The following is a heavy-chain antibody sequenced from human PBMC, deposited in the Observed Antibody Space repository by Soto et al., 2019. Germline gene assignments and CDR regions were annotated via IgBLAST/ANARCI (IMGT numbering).Heavy chain of an antibody. CDR1: GGSFSGYY. V-gene: IGHV4-34*01. D-gene: IGHD3-10*01. CDR2: INHSGST. Sequence: QVQLQQWGAGLLKPSETLSLTCAVYGGSFSGYYWSWIRQPPGKGLESLGEINHSGSTNYNPSLNSRVTISVDTFKIQFSLKLSFVSAADTAVYYCASGLLLWDGDFARRADDYYYIDVWGKGTTVTVSS. J-gene: IGHJ6*03. CDR3: ASGLLLWDGDFARRADDYYYIDV.